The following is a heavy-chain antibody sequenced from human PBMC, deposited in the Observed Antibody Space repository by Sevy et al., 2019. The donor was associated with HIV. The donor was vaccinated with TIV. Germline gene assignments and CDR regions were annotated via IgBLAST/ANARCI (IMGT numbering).Heavy chain of an antibody. V-gene: IGHV3-74*01. CDR2: INSDGSTI. J-gene: IGHJ3*02. CDR1: GFTFSSHW. D-gene: IGHD3-3*01. CDR3: ARRGGYYDFWSGYWNDAFDI. Sequence: GGSLRLSCEASGFTFSSHWMHWVRQGPGKGLVWVSRINSDGSTISYADSVKGRFTISRDNAKNTLYLQMNSLRAEDTAVYYCARRGGYYDFWSGYWNDAFDIWGQGTIVTVSS.